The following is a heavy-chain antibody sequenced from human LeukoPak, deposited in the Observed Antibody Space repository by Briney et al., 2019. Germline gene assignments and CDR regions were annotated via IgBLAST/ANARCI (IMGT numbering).Heavy chain of an antibody. D-gene: IGHD6-13*01. V-gene: IGHV4-61*02. CDR2: IYTSGST. J-gene: IGHJ4*02. CDR1: GGSISSGSYY. Sequence: PSQTLSLTCTVSGGSISSGSYYWSWIRQPAGKGLEWIGRIYTSGSTNYNPSLKSRVTISVDTSKNQFSLKLSSVTAADTAVYYCARSPRGVEQQLPPGWTFDYWGQGTLVTVSS. CDR3: ARSPRGVEQQLPPGWTFDY.